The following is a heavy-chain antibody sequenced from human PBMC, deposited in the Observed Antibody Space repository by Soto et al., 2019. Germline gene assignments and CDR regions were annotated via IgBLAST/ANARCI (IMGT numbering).Heavy chain of an antibody. CDR1: GGSSSGYY. Sequence: LSLTCAVYGGSSSGYYWSWIRQPPGKGLEWIGEINHSGSTNYNPSLKSRVTISVDTSKNQFSLKLSSVTAADTAVYYCARHLDYDFWSGYSNWFDPWGQGTLVTVSS. CDR2: INHSGST. CDR3: ARHLDYDFWSGYSNWFDP. D-gene: IGHD3-3*01. V-gene: IGHV4-34*01. J-gene: IGHJ5*02.